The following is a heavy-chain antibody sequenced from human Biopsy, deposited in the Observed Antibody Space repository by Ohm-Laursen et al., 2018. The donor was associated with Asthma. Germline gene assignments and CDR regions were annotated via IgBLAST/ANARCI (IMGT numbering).Heavy chain of an antibody. J-gene: IGHJ6*02. CDR1: GGTFSSHS. Sequence: SVKVSCNASGGTFSSHSISWVRQAPGQGLEWMGGIIPIFDTPNYAQKFQGRVIITADESTTTAYMELSSLRSEDTAVYYCVTSGGDYGYFGLDVWGQGTTVTVSS. V-gene: IGHV1-69*13. CDR2: IIPIFDTP. D-gene: IGHD4-17*01. CDR3: VTSGGDYGYFGLDV.